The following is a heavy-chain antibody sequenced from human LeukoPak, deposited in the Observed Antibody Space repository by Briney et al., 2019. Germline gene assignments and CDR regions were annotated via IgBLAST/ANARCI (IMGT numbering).Heavy chain of an antibody. V-gene: IGHV3-7*05. D-gene: IGHD6-19*01. CDR1: GFTFSSYW. CDR2: IKEDGSEK. J-gene: IGHJ4*02. CDR3: ASQFWWAAVAGTTLDY. Sequence: PGGSLRLSCIASGFTFSSYWMSWVHQAPGGGLEWVANIKEDGSEKYYVDSVKGRFTISRDNAKISLYLQMNSLRAEDTAVYYCASQFWWAAVAGTTLDYWGQGTLVTVSS.